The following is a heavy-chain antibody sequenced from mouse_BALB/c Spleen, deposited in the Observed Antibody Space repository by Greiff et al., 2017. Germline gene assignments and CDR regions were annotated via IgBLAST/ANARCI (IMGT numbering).Heavy chain of an antibody. CDR3: ARKTARATYAMDY. CDR1: GFTFSDYG. D-gene: IGHD3-2*01. J-gene: IGHJ4*01. V-gene: IGHV5-15*02. Sequence: EVMLVESGGGLVQPGGSRKLSCAASGFTFSDYGMAWVRQAPGKGPEWVAFISNLAYSIYYADTVTGRFTISRENAKNTLYLEMSSLRSEDTAMYYCARKTARATYAMDYWGQGTSVTVSS. CDR2: ISNLAYSI.